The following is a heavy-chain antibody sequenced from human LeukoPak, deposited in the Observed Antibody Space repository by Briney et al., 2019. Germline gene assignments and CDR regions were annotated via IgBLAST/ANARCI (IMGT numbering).Heavy chain of an antibody. CDR2: INWNGGST. V-gene: IGHV3-20*04. J-gene: IGHJ3*02. CDR3: ARRYYDILTGYYNVVLGAFDI. D-gene: IGHD3-9*01. CDR1: GFTFDDYG. Sequence: GGSLRLSCAASGFTFDDYGMSWVRQAPGKGLEWVSGINWNGGSTGYADSVKGRFTISRDNSKNTLYLQMNSLRAEDTAVYYCARRYYDILTGYYNVVLGAFDIWGQGTMVTVSS.